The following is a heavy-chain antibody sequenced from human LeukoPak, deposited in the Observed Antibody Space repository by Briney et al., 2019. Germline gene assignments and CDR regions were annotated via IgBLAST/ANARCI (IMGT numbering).Heavy chain of an antibody. J-gene: IGHJ4*02. Sequence: GGSLRLSCAASGFTFSSYWMRWVRQAPGKGLEWVANIKQDGSEKYYVDSVKGRFTISRDNAKNSLYLQMNSLRAEDTAVYYCAREGRGYKVAKFDYWGQGTLVTVSS. V-gene: IGHV3-7*01. CDR1: GFTFSSYW. CDR2: IKQDGSEK. CDR3: AREGRGYKVAKFDY. D-gene: IGHD3-22*01.